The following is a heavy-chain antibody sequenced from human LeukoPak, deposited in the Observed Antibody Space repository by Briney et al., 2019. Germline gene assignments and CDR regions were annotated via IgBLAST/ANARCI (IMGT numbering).Heavy chain of an antibody. V-gene: IGHV3-74*01. CDR3: ARGGNYYLDY. CDR2: MNSGGTTI. J-gene: IGHJ4*02. Sequence: PGGSLRLSCAASGFSVGNNYMSWVRQAPGKGLEWVSRMNSGGTTINYADSVKGRFTISRDNAKNTLYLQMHSLTAEDTAVYFCARGGNYYLDYWGQGTLATVSS. CDR1: GFSVGNNY.